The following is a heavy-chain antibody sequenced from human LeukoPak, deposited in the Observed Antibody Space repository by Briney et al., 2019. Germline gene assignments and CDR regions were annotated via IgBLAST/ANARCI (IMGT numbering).Heavy chain of an antibody. J-gene: IGHJ4*02. V-gene: IGHV1-2*02. Sequence: ASVKVSCKASGFTFIGYYTHWVRQAPGQGLEWMGWINLNTGDTDYAPKFQGRVTMTRDTSITTAYMELSRLRYDDTAVYYCARDQPALDYWGRGTLVTVSS. CDR1: GFTFIGYY. CDR2: INLNTGDT. CDR3: ARDQPALDY.